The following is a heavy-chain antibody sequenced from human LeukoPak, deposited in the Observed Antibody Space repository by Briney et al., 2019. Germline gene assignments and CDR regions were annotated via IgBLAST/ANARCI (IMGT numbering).Heavy chain of an antibody. V-gene: IGHV3-23*01. Sequence: GGSLRLSCAASGFTFSSYAMSWVRQASGKGLEWVSAISGSGGSTYYADSVKGRFTISRDNSKNTLYLQMNSLRAEDTAVYYCAKDRGRGYSYGVYVLDYWGQGTLVTVSS. CDR2: ISGSGGST. CDR1: GFTFSSYA. D-gene: IGHD5-18*01. J-gene: IGHJ4*02. CDR3: AKDRGRGYSYGVYVLDY.